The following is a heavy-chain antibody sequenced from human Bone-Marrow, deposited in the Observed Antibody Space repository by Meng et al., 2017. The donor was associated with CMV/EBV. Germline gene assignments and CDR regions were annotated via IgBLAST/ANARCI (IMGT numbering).Heavy chain of an antibody. CDR1: GGSFSGYY. J-gene: IGHJ4*02. CDR2: INHSGST. CDR3: ARAVFLGSGIDY. V-gene: IGHV4-34*01. Sequence: SETLSLTCAVYGGSFSGYYWSWIRQPPGKGLEWIGEINHSGSTNYNPSLKSRVTISVDTSNSQFSLRLTSVTAADTAVYYCARAVFLGSGIDYWGQGTLVTVSS. D-gene: IGHD3-10*01.